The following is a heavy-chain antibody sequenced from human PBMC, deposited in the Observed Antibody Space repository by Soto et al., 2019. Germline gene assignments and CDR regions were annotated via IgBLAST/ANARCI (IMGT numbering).Heavy chain of an antibody. D-gene: IGHD2-2*01. V-gene: IGHV1-69*01. CDR1: GGTFSSYA. J-gene: IGHJ6*02. Sequence: QVQLVQSGAEVKKPGSSVKVSCKASGGTFSSYAISWVRQAPGQGLEWMGGIIPIPGTANYARKFQGRVTISADESTSTAYMELSSLRSEDMAVYYCARSQGSSTSLEIYYYYYYGMDVWGQGTTVTVSS. CDR2: IIPIPGTA. CDR3: ARSQGSSTSLEIYYYYYYGMDV.